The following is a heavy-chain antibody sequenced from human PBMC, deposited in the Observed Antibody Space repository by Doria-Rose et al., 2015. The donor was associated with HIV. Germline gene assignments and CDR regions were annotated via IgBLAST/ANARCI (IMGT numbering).Heavy chain of an antibody. CDR1: GGSLSGYY. J-gene: IGHJ4*02. V-gene: IGHV4-34*01. Sequence: VQLQQWGAGLLKPSEALSLTCAVYGGSLSGYYWSWIRQSPGKGLEWIGEINDSGSSIYNPSLQSQVIMSVDTSKNQFSLNLTSVTAADTAIYYCARPLYGSSGWYLHWGQGTLVTVSS. D-gene: IGHD6-19*01. CDR2: INDSGSS. CDR3: ARPLYGSSGWYLH.